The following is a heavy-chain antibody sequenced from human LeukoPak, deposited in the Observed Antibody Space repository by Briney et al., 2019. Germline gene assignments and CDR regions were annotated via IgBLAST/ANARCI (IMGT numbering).Heavy chain of an antibody. V-gene: IGHV3-30*04. CDR3: ARGSYDSVWGTLGFDY. J-gene: IGHJ4*02. Sequence: PGGSLRLSCAASGFTFSSYAMHWARLAPGKGLEWVAVISYDGSNKYYADSVKGRFTISRDNSKNTLYLQMNSLRVEDTAVYYCARGSYDSVWGTLGFDYWGQGTLVTVSS. CDR2: ISYDGSNK. D-gene: IGHD3-16*01. CDR1: GFTFSSYA.